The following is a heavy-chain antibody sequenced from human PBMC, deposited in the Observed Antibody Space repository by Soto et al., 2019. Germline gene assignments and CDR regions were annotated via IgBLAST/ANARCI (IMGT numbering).Heavy chain of an antibody. Sequence: GWSLRLSCTAAGFTFGGYALTWVRQGPGKGLEWVGVTRSIAYGGTAEYAASVKGRFTISRDDSKSNVHLQMNSLKTEDTGVYYCSRRLKIESTIHYGMDVAGQRTTGTVSS. V-gene: IGHV3-49*04. CDR1: GFTFGGYA. CDR3: SRRLKIESTIHYGMDV. J-gene: IGHJ6*02. D-gene: IGHD6-6*01. CDR2: TRSIAYGGTA.